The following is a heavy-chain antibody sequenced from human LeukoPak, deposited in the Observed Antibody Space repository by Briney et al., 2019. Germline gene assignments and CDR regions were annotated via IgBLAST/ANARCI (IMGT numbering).Heavy chain of an antibody. Sequence: VASVKVSCKASGYIFTGYYLHWARQAPGKGLEWMGWINPNSGDTSYAQKFQGRVTLTSDTSINTAYMELSSLRFDDTAVYYCARDGNFDYWGQGTLVTVSS. CDR3: ARDGNFDY. CDR2: INPNSGDT. D-gene: IGHD1-26*01. J-gene: IGHJ4*02. CDR1: GYIFTGYY. V-gene: IGHV1-2*02.